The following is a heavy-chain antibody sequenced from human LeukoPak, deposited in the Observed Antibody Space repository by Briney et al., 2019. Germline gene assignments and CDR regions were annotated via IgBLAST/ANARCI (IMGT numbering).Heavy chain of an antibody. V-gene: IGHV3-30*18. Sequence: PGRSLRLSCAASGFTFSSYGVEWGRQATGKGLEWVAVISYDGSIKYYADSVKGRFTISRDNSKHTLYLQMNSLRAEDTAVYYCAKVSLGQWLVQSEHWGQGTLVTVSS. CDR3: AKVSLGQWLVQSEH. CDR1: GFTFSSYG. J-gene: IGHJ1*01. D-gene: IGHD6-19*01. CDR2: ISYDGSIK.